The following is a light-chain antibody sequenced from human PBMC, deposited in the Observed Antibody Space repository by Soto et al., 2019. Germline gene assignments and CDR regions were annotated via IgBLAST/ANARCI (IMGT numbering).Light chain of an antibody. CDR3: CSYAGSYTFEV. J-gene: IGLJ1*01. V-gene: IGLV2-11*01. CDR1: SSDVGGYNY. CDR2: DVS. Sequence: QSALTQPRSVSGSPGQSVTISCTGTSSDVGGYNYVSWYQQHPGKAPKLMIYDVSKRPSGVPDRFSASKSGNTAPLTISGLQAEDEADYYCCSYAGSYTFEVFGTGTKLTVL.